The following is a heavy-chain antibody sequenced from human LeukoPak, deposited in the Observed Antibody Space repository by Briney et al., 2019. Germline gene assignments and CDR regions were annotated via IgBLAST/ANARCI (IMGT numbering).Heavy chain of an antibody. Sequence: PSETLSLTCTVSGGSISSSSYYWGWIRQPPGKGLEWIGSIYYSGSTYYNPSLKSRVTISVDTPKNQFSLKLSSVTAADTAVYYCAREYSYYDILTTYGYFDYWGQGTLVTVSS. CDR3: AREYSYYDILTTYGYFDY. J-gene: IGHJ4*02. D-gene: IGHD3-9*01. V-gene: IGHV4-39*02. CDR1: GGSISSSSYY. CDR2: IYYSGST.